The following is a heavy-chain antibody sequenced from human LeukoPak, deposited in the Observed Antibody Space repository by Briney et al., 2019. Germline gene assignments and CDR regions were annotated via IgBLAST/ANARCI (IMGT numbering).Heavy chain of an antibody. V-gene: IGHV4-59*12. CDR1: GGSISSYY. Sequence: SETLSLTCTVSGGSISSYYWSWIRQPPGKGLEWIGYIYYSGSTNYNPSLKSRVTISVDTSKNQFSLKLSSVTAADTAVYYCARAPQLLPDYYYYYMDVWGKGTTVTVSS. CDR2: IYYSGST. CDR3: ARAPQLLPDYYYYYMDV. D-gene: IGHD2-2*01. J-gene: IGHJ6*03.